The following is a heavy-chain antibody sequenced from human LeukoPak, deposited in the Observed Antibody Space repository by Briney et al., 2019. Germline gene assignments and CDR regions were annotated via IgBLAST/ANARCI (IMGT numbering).Heavy chain of an antibody. CDR3: AKDLSIGGYAEPVGY. J-gene: IGHJ4*02. CDR2: INSDGSST. Sequence: PGGSLRLSCAASGFTFSSYWMHWVRQAPGKGLVWVSRINSDGSSTSYADSVKGRFTISRDNAKNTLYLQMNSLRAEDTAVYYCAKDLSIGGYAEPVGYWGQGTLVTVSS. CDR1: GFTFSSYW. V-gene: IGHV3-74*01. D-gene: IGHD5-12*01.